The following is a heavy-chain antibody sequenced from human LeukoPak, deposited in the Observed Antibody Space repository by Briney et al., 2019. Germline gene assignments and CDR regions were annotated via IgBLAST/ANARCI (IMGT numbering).Heavy chain of an antibody. CDR1: GGSISSSSYY. V-gene: IGHV4-39*01. D-gene: IGHD3-10*01. CDR3: ARQNVLLWFGES. CDR2: IYYSGST. Sequence: PSETLSLTCTVSGGSISSSSYYWGWIRQPPGKGLEWIGSIYYSGSTYYNPSLKSRVTISVDTSKNQFSLKLSSVTAADTAVYYCARQNVLLWFGESWGQGTLVTVSS. J-gene: IGHJ4*02.